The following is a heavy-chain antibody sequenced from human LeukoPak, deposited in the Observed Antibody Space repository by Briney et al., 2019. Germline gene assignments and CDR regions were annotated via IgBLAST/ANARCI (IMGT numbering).Heavy chain of an antibody. V-gene: IGHV3-30*18. CDR1: GFTFSSYG. CDR3: AKGRIAAAGDYGMDV. CDR2: ISYDGSNK. J-gene: IGHJ6*02. Sequence: GGSLRLSCAASGFTFSSYGMHWVRQAPGKGLEWVAVISYDGSNKYYADSVKGRFTISRDNSKNTLYLQMNSLRAEDTAVYYCAKGRIAAAGDYGMDVWGQGTTVTVSS. D-gene: IGHD6-13*01.